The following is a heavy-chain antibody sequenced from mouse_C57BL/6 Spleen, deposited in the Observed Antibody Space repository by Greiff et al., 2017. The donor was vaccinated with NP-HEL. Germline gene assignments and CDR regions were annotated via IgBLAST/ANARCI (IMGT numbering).Heavy chain of an antibody. CDR1: GYTFTSYG. Sequence: QVQLQQSGAELARPGASVKLSCKASGYTFTSYGISWVKQRTGQGLEWIGEIYPRSGNTYYNEKFKGKATLTADKSSSTAYMELRSLTSEDSAVYFCARRDDGYYRFAYWGQGTLVTVSA. CDR3: ARRDDGYYRFAY. D-gene: IGHD2-3*01. J-gene: IGHJ3*01. V-gene: IGHV1-81*01. CDR2: IYPRSGNT.